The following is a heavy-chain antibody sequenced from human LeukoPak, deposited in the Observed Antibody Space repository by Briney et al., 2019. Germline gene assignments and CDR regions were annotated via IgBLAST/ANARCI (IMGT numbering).Heavy chain of an antibody. CDR2: IYYSGTT. V-gene: IGHV4-34*09. J-gene: IGHJ4*02. CDR3: ARDGGYGSGSYFFDS. Sequence: TLSLTCAVCGGSFSGYYWSWLRQHPGKGVEGIGYIYYSGTTYYNPSLKSRVTLSVDTSKNQFSLKLSSVTAADTAVYYCARDGGYGSGSYFFDSWGQGTPVTVSS. CDR1: GGSFSGYY. D-gene: IGHD3-10*01.